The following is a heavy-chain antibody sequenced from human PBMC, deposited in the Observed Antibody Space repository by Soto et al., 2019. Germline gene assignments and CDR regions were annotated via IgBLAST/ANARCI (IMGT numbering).Heavy chain of an antibody. CDR3: ARPTGGGDQLLPKVDYFDY. J-gene: IGHJ4*02. Sequence: ASVKVSCKASGYTFTSYGISWVRQAPGQGLEWMGWISAYNGNTNYAQKLQGRVTMTTDTSTSTAYMELRSLRSDDTAVYYCARPTGGGDQLLPKVDYFDYWGQGTLVTVSS. D-gene: IGHD2-2*01. CDR1: GYTFTSYG. CDR2: ISAYNGNT. V-gene: IGHV1-18*01.